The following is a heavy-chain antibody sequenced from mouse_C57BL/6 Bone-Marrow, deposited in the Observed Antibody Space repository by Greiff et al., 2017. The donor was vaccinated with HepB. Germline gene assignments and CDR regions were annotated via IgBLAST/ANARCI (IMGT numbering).Heavy chain of an antibody. CDR2: LSSGGSYT. J-gene: IGHJ3*01. Sequence: EVKLVESGGGLVKPGGSLKLSCAASGFTFSSYTMSWVRQTPEKRLEWVATLSSGGSYTYYPDSVKGRFTISRDNAKNTLYLQMSSLKSEDTAMYYCTRDLAPGGFAYWGQGTLVTVSA. CDR3: TRDLAPGGFAY. V-gene: IGHV5-6-4*01. CDR1: GFTFSSYT.